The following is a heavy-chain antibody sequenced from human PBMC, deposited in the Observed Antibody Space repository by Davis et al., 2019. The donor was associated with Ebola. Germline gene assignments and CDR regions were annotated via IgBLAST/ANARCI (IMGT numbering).Heavy chain of an antibody. J-gene: IGHJ4*02. Sequence: GGSLRLSCAASGFTFSNAWMNWVRQAPGKGLEWVGRIQSKTDGGTTDYAAPVKGRFTISRDDSKNTLYLQMNSLKTEDTAVYYCTTAPLGYCSSTSCYSYFDYWGQGTLVTVSS. CDR3: TTAPLGYCSSTSCYSYFDY. D-gene: IGHD2-2*01. CDR2: IQSKTDGGTT. CDR1: GFTFSNAW. V-gene: IGHV3-15*07.